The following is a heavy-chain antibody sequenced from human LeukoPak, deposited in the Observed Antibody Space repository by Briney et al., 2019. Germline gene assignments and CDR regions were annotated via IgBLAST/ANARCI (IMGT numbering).Heavy chain of an antibody. V-gene: IGHV3-33*01. CDR3: ASTSGWYEPIDY. D-gene: IGHD6-19*01. CDR2: IWYDGSNK. J-gene: IGHJ4*02. Sequence: GGALRLSCAASGFTFSSYGMHWVRQAPGKGLEWVAVIWYDGSNKYYADSVKGRCTISRDNSKNTLYLQMNSLRAEDTAVYYCASTSGWYEPIDYWGQGTLVTVSS. CDR1: GFTFSSYG.